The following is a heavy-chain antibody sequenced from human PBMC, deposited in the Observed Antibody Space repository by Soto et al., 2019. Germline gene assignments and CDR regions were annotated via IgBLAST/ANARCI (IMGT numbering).Heavy chain of an antibody. CDR2: ISPYNGDT. J-gene: IGHJ3*02. Sequence: ASVKVSCKASGYSFTNYDISWVRQAPGQGLEWMGWISPYNGDTNYAQKLQGRVTMTTDTSTSTACMELRSLRSDDTAVYYCARDLRGYDILTGYYTRSAFDIWGQGTMVTVSS. D-gene: IGHD3-9*01. CDR1: GYSFTNYD. CDR3: ARDLRGYDILTGYYTRSAFDI. V-gene: IGHV1-18*01.